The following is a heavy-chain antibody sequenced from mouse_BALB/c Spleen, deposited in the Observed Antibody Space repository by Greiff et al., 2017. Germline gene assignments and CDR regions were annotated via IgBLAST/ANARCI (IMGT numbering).Heavy chain of an antibody. J-gene: IGHJ3*01. CDR3: ARYYGYVLAWFAY. Sequence: EVQLQQSGPELVKPGASVKMSCKASGYTFTSYVMHWVKQKPGQGLEWIGYINPYNDGTKYNEKFKGKATLTSDKSSSTAYMELSSLTSEDSAVYYCARYYGYVLAWFAYWGQGTLVTVSA. D-gene: IGHD1-2*01. CDR1: GYTFTSYV. CDR2: INPYNDGT. V-gene: IGHV1-14*01.